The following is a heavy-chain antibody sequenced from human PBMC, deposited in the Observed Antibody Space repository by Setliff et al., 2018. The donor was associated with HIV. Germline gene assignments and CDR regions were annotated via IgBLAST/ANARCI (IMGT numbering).Heavy chain of an antibody. CDR3: ARARSTRIGGRVEPYPFDR. CDR2: VHSTGTT. D-gene: IGHD3-10*01. J-gene: IGHJ3*01. V-gene: IGHV4-4*07. CDR1: GGSFSTYY. Sequence: SETLSPTCTVSGGSFSTYYWGWIRQPAGEGPEYIGRVHSTGTTIHNPSLKTRVTMSVNASKNQLSLKLRTVTAADTAVYYCARARSTRIGGRVEPYPFDRWGQGTMVTVSS.